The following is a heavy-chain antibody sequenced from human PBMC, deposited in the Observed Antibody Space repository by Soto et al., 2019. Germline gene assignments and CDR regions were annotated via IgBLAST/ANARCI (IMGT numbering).Heavy chain of an antibody. CDR1: GFTLSGYA. D-gene: IGHD6-6*01. V-gene: IGHV3-64*01. J-gene: IGHJ6*03. CDR3: ARRARPDFYYMDV. Sequence: EVQLAESGGGLAQGGGSLRLSCADSGFTLSGYAMDWVRQAPGKGLEYVSGISSNGVGTYYANSVQGRFTISRDNSKNTVYLQMRSLRPEDMAVYYCARRARPDFYYMDVWGKGTTVTVSS. CDR2: ISSNGVGT.